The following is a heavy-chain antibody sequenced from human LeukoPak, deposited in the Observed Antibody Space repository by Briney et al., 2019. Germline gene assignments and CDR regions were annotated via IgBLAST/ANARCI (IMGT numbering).Heavy chain of an antibody. J-gene: IGHJ1*01. CDR2: IDPSDSYT. CDR3: AGAGIAVAGNAEYFQH. V-gene: IGHV5-10-1*01. CDR1: GYSFTSYW. Sequence: GESLKISCKGSGYSFTSYWISWVRQMPGKGVEWMGRIDPSDSYTNYSPSFQGHVTISADKSISTAYLQWSSLKASDTAMYYCAGAGIAVAGNAEYFQHWGQGTLVTVSS. D-gene: IGHD6-19*01.